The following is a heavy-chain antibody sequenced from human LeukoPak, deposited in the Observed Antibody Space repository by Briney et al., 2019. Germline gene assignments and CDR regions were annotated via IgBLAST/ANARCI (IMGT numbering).Heavy chain of an antibody. Sequence: GGSLRLSCVASGFTFSTHAMHWVRQAPGKGLEYVSGITINGGSTYYLNSVKGRFTVSRDNSKNTLFLQMGSLRAEDMAVYYCARAIYGDYASTDYYYYYGLDVWGQGTTVTVSS. D-gene: IGHD4-17*01. V-gene: IGHV3-64*01. CDR3: ARAIYGDYASTDYYYYYGLDV. CDR1: GFTFSTHA. J-gene: IGHJ6*02. CDR2: ITINGGST.